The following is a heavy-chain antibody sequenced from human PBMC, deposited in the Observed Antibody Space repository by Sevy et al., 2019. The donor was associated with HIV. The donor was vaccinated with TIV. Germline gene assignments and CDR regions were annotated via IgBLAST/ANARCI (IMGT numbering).Heavy chain of an antibody. CDR2: IYYNGHI. J-gene: IGHJ5*02. CDR1: GGSITSLY. Sequence: SETLSLTCTVSGGSITSLYWNWIRQPPGKGLEWIANIYYNGHINYNPSLKSRVTLSLDTSKNQFSLRLSSVTAADTAMYYCAGENAWGRGYPWVQGTLVTVSS. D-gene: IGHD1-26*01. CDR3: AGENAWGRGYP. V-gene: IGHV4-59*08.